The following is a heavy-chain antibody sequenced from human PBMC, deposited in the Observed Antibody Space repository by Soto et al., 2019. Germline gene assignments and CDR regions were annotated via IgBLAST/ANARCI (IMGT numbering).Heavy chain of an antibody. CDR3: ARAGLGYCTSTNCHPGFDI. Sequence: GGSLRLSCVASGFTVSSNYMTWVRQAPGKGLEWVSVLYSGDSGTAFYADSVKGRFTISRDNAKNTLYLQMNSLRAEDTAVYYCARAGLGYCTSTNCHPGFDIWGQGTMVTVS. CDR2: LYSGDSGTA. CDR1: GFTVSSNY. V-gene: IGHV3-66*01. D-gene: IGHD2-2*01. J-gene: IGHJ3*02.